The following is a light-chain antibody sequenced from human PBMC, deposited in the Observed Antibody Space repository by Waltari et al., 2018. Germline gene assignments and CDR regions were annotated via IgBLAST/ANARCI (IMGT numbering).Light chain of an antibody. Sequence: VLTQSPATLSLSPGERATLSCRASQSASSSLAWYQQKPGQAPRLLIYGASNSATGIPARFSGSGSGTDFTLTISSLEPEDFAVYYCLQRYNWPTFGGGTKVEIK. V-gene: IGKV3-11*01. CDR3: LQRYNWPT. CDR1: QSASSS. J-gene: IGKJ4*01. CDR2: GAS.